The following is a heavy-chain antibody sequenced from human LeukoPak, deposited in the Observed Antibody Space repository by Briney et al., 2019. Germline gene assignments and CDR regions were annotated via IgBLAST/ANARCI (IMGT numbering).Heavy chain of an antibody. CDR2: IYYSGST. D-gene: IGHD3-10*01. V-gene: IGHV4-39*07. CDR3: ARVLHVLLWFGPNYYFDY. Sequence: PSETLSLTCTVSGGSISSSSYYWGWIRQPPGKGLEWIGSIYYSGSTYYNPSLKSRVTISVDTSKNQFSLKLSSVTAADTAVYYCARVLHVLLWFGPNYYFDYWGQGTLVTVSS. CDR1: GGSISSSSYY. J-gene: IGHJ4*02.